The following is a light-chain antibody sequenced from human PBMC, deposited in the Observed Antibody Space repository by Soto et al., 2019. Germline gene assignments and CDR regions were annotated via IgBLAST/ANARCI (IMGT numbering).Light chain of an antibody. V-gene: IGKV3-20*01. Sequence: EIVLTQSPGTLSLSPGERATLSCRASQSVSSSYLAWYQQKPGQAPRLLIYGASSRATGIPDRCSGSGSGTDFTLTISRLEPEDVGVYYCQQYGTSPTWTFGQGTKVEIK. CDR3: QQYGTSPTWT. CDR1: QSVSSSY. J-gene: IGKJ1*01. CDR2: GAS.